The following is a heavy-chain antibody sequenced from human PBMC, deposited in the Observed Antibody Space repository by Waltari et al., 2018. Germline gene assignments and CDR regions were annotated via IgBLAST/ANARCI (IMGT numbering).Heavy chain of an antibody. CDR3: ARGVGATADSGYCFDY. CDR2: INPNSGGT. D-gene: IGHD1-26*01. V-gene: IGHV1-2*06. Sequence: QVQLVQSGAEVKKPGASVKGSCKASGYTFTGYYMHWVRQAPGQGLEWMGRINPNSGGTNYAQRVRGRVTMTREKSISTADMELRRLRSDDTAVYYCARGVGATADSGYCFDYWGQGTLVTVSS. CDR1: GYTFTGYY. J-gene: IGHJ4*02.